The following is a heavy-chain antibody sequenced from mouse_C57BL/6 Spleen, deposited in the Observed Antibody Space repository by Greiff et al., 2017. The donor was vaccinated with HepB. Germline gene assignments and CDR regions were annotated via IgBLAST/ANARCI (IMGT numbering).Heavy chain of an antibody. Sequence: QVQLQQPGAELVKPGASVKLSCKASGYTFTSYWMQWVKQRPGQGLEWIGEIDPSDSYTNYNQKFKGMATLTVDTSSSTAYMQLSSLTSEDSAVYYCARGGGFAYWGQGTLVTVSA. J-gene: IGHJ3*01. CDR2: IDPSDSYT. CDR3: ARGGGFAY. V-gene: IGHV1-50*01. CDR1: GYTFTSYW.